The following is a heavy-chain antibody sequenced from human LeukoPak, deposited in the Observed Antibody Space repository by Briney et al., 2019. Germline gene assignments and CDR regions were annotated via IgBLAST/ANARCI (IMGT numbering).Heavy chain of an antibody. CDR2: INHSGST. J-gene: IGHJ5*02. D-gene: IGHD2-15*01. V-gene: IGHV4-34*01. CDR3: ASTKGRGSWFDP. Sequence: SETLSLTCAVYGGSFSGYYWSWIRQPPGKGLEWIGEINHSGSTNYNPSLKSRVTISVDTSKNQFSLKLSSVTAADTAVYYCASTKGRGSWFDPWGQGTLVTVSS. CDR1: GGSFSGYY.